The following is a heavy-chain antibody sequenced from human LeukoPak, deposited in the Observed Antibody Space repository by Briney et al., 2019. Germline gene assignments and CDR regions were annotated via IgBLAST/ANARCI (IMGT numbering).Heavy chain of an antibody. V-gene: IGHV3-7*01. J-gene: IGHJ4*02. CDR2: IKQDGSEK. CDR3: ARDLYRIVVVPHYFDY. Sequence: HPGGSLRLSCAASGFTFSSYWMSWVRQAPGEGLEWVANIKQDGSEKYYVDSVKGRFTISRDDAKNSLYLQMSSLRAEDTAVYYCARDLYRIVVVPHYFDYWGQGTLVTVSS. CDR1: GFTFSSYW. D-gene: IGHD3-22*01.